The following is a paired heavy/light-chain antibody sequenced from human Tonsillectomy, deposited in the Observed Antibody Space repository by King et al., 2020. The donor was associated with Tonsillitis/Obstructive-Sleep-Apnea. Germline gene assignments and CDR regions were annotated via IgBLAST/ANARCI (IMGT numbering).Light chain of an antibody. V-gene: IGKV1-39*01. J-gene: IGKJ2*02. CDR1: QSISGY. CDR2: SAS. Sequence: DIQMTQSPSSLSASVGDRVTITCRASQSISGYLNWYQQKPGKAPNLLIYSASSLQSGVPPRFSGSGSGTDFTLTISSLQPEDFATYYCQQSYSTPLWTFGQGTKLEVK. CDR3: QQSYSTPLWT.
Heavy chain of an antibody. V-gene: IGHV4-39*01. Sequence: QLQLQESGPGLVKPSETLSLTCIVSGGSIIRSSHYWGWIRQPPGKGLEWIGSIFYSGSTYGSTYYKPSLESRVTIFVETSKNQVSLKLNSVTAADTAVYYCVSRAPSHEYGDYGLLWGQGILVTVSS. CDR2: IFYSGSTYGST. J-gene: IGHJ4*02. CDR3: VSRAPSHEYGDYGLL. CDR1: GGSIIRSSHY. D-gene: IGHD4-17*01.